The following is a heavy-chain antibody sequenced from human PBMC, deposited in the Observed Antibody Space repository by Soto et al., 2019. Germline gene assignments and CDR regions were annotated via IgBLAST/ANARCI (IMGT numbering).Heavy chain of an antibody. V-gene: IGHV1-18*01. J-gene: IGHJ5*02. CDR3: ERVVPGAEDRFGP. CDR2: ISLYSDGT. CDR1: GYTFPNYG. Sequence: ASVKVSCKTSGYTFPNYGITWVRQAPGQPLEWLGWISLYSDGTNYAQKFQGRVSMTTDTYTNTAYMELRSLRSDDTAVYYCERVVPGAEDRFGPWGQGTLVTVSS. D-gene: IGHD2-2*01.